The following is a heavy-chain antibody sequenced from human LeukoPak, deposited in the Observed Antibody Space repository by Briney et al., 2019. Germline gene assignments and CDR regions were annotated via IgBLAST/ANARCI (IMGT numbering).Heavy chain of an antibody. Sequence: EPSETLSLTCAVYGGSFSGYYWSWIRQPPGKGLEWIGEINHSGSTNYNPSLKSRVTISVDTSKNQFSLKLSSVTAADTAVYYCAREEETTVTTFFDYWGQGTLVTVSS. CDR3: AREEETTVTTFFDY. J-gene: IGHJ4*02. D-gene: IGHD4-11*01. V-gene: IGHV4-34*01. CDR1: GGSFSGYY. CDR2: INHSGST.